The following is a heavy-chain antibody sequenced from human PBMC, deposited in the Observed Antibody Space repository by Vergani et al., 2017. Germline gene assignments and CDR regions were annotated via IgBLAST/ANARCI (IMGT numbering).Heavy chain of an antibody. CDR1: GGSISGVSYY. V-gene: IGHV4-61*02. D-gene: IGHD2-2*01. Sequence: QVQLQESGPGLVKPSQSLSLTCTVSGGSISGVSYYLSWVRQPAGKGLEWIGRIYYSGRTDYNPSLESRVTISVDTSKNTFSLTLSSVNATDTAVYYCARRCSSTSCYDYWGQGTLVTVSS. CDR2: IYYSGRT. J-gene: IGHJ4*02. CDR3: ARRCSSTSCYDY.